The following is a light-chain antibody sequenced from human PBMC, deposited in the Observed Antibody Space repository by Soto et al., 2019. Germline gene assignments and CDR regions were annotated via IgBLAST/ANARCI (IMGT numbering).Light chain of an antibody. J-gene: IGLJ1*01. CDR2: TNN. Sequence: QAVVNQPPSASGTPGQRIAISCSGSSSDIESHTVNWYQQVPGKAPKLLINTNNQRPSGVPARFSGSKSGASASLAISGLQSEDEATYYCATWDDSRKGVFGTGTKVTVL. CDR3: ATWDDSRKGV. V-gene: IGLV1-44*01. CDR1: SSDIESHT.